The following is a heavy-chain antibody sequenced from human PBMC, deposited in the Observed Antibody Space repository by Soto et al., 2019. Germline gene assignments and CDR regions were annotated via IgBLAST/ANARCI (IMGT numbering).Heavy chain of an antibody. D-gene: IGHD6-19*01. CDR1: GGSISIYY. CDR3: ASDRSSGWDQVYGMDV. Sequence: SATLSLTCTVSGGSISIYYWSWIRQPPGKGLELIGYIYYSGSTSYNPSLKSRVTISVDTAKNQFSLKVRSVTAADTAVYYCASDRSSGWDQVYGMDVWGQGTTVTVSS. CDR2: IYYSGST. V-gene: IGHV4-59*01. J-gene: IGHJ6*02.